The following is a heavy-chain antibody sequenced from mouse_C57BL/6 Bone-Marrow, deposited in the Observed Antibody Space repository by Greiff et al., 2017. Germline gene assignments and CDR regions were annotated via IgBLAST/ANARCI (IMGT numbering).Heavy chain of an antibody. J-gene: IGHJ2*01. CDR3: ARSDY. Sequence: VQLHQSGPELVKPGASVKISCKASGYTFTDYYMNWVKQSHGKSLEWIGDINPNNGGTSYNQKFKGKATLTVDKSSSTAYMELRSLTSEDSAVYYCARSDYWGQGTTLTVSS. CDR2: INPNNGGT. V-gene: IGHV1-26*01. CDR1: GYTFTDYY.